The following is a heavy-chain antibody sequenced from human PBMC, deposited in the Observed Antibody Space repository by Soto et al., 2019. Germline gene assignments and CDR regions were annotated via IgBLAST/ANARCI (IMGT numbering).Heavy chain of an antibody. D-gene: IGHD3-10*01. CDR2: IYWDDDK. V-gene: IGHV2-5*02. CDR3: AHLGSGSYYTAFDY. J-gene: IGHJ4*02. CDR1: GFSLSTSGVG. Sequence: QITLKESGPTLVKPTQTLTLTCTFSGFSLSTSGVGVGWIRQPPGKALEWLALIYWDDDKRYSPSLKSRLTITKDTSKNPVVLTLTNIDPVDTATYYCAHLGSGSYYTAFDYWGQGTLVTVSS.